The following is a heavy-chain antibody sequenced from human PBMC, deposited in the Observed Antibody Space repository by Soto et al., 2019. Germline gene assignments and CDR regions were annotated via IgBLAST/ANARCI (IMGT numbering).Heavy chain of an antibody. Sequence: SETLSLTCAVYGGSFSGYYWSWIRQPPGKGLEWIGEINHSGSTNYNPSLKSRVTISVDTSKNQFSLKLSSVTAADTAVYYCARRASSSWYFDYWGQGTLVTVS. CDR2: INHSGST. V-gene: IGHV4-34*01. D-gene: IGHD6-13*01. CDR1: GGSFSGYY. CDR3: ARRASSSWYFDY. J-gene: IGHJ4*02.